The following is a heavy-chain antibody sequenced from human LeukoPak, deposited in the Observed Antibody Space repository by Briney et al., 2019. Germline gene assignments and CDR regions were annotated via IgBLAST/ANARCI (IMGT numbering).Heavy chain of an antibody. Sequence: GGSLRPSCAATGFSFSSNWMSWVRQAPGKGLEWVANIKQDGSEKYYVDSVKGRFTISRDNAKNSLYLQMNSLSAEDTAVYYCARSPIVATIGGNFDYWGQGTLVTVSS. CDR1: GFSFSSNW. CDR2: IKQDGSEK. D-gene: IGHD5-12*01. CDR3: ARSPIVATIGGNFDY. V-gene: IGHV3-7*01. J-gene: IGHJ4*02.